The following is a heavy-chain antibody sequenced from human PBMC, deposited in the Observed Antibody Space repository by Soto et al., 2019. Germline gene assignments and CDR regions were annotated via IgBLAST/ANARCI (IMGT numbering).Heavy chain of an antibody. CDR1: GYTFTSYG. J-gene: IGHJ4*02. CDR2: ISAYNGNT. CDR3: ARGPQLSYGDYDDFDY. V-gene: IGHV1-18*01. D-gene: IGHD4-17*01. Sequence: ASVKVSCKASGYTFTSYGISWVRQDPGQGLEWMGWISAYNGNTNYAQKLQGRVTMTTDTSTSTAYMELRSLRSDDTAVYYCARGPQLSYGDYDDFDYWGQGTLVTVSS.